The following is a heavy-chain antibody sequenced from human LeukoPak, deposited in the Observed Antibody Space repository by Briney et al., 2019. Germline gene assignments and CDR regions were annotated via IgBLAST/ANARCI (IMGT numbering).Heavy chain of an antibody. D-gene: IGHD4-17*01. Sequence: NSSETLSLTCIVSGGSISGHYWSWIRQPPGKGLEWIGSLYYSGSTYYNPSLKSRVTISVDTSKNEFSLKLSSVTAADTAVYYCARLFGDYETPAFDIWGQGTVVTVSS. CDR1: GGSISGHY. J-gene: IGHJ3*02. V-gene: IGHV4-59*05. CDR2: LYYSGST. CDR3: ARLFGDYETPAFDI.